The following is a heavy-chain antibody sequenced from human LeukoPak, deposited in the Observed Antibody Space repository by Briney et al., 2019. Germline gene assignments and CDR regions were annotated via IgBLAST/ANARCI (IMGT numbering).Heavy chain of an antibody. V-gene: IGHV3-43*01. CDR3: AKALHYYDTSGYSGH. CDR1: GFTFDDYG. Sequence: HTGGSLRLSCAASGFTFDDYGMHWVRQAPGKGLEWVALISWDGRNTYYADSVKGRFTISRDDSKNSLYLEMNSLRTEDTALYHCAKALHYYDTSGYSGHWGQGTLVTVAS. CDR2: ISWDGRNT. D-gene: IGHD3-22*01. J-gene: IGHJ4*02.